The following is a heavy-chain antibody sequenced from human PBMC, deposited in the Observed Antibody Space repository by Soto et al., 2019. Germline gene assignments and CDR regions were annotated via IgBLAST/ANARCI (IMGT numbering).Heavy chain of an antibody. V-gene: IGHV1-2*02. CDR2: INPNSGAT. J-gene: IGHJ5*02. CDR1: GYTFTGYF. Sequence: VASVKVSCKAFGYTFTGYFIHWVRQAPRQGLECMGWINPNSGATNYAQKFQGRVTLTSDTSISTAYMELSTLTSDDTAVYYCARAAASSYFDPWGQGTLVTVSS. CDR3: ARAAASSYFDP. D-gene: IGHD6-13*01.